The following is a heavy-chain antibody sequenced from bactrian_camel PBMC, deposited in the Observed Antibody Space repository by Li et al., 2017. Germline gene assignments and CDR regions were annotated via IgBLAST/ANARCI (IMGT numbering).Heavy chain of an antibody. CDR2: IYSDGAYT. J-gene: IGHJ4*01. Sequence: HVQLVESGGGLVQPGGSLRVSCAATGFTFSTHGMSWIRQTPDLGLEWVASIYSDGAYTYYSASVKGRFTISRDNAKNTVYLQMNSLKTEDTAVYHCATDRYGSGRGQGTQVTVS. V-gene: IGHV3-2*01. CDR1: GFTFSTHG. CDR3: ATDRYGSG. D-gene: IGHD6*01.